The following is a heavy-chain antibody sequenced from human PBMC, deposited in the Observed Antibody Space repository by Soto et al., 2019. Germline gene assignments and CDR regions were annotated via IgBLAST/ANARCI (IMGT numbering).Heavy chain of an antibody. CDR2: MNPNSGNT. D-gene: IGHD5-12*01. CDR1: GYTFTSYD. V-gene: IGHV1-8*01. Sequence: QVQLVQSGAEVKKPGASVKVSCKASGYTFTSYDINWVRQATGQGREWMGWMNPNSGNTGYAQKFQGRVTMTRNTATSTAYMELSGLRSEATAVYYCARAGDSGYAYVEGGYYGMDVWGQGNTVTVSS. J-gene: IGHJ6*02. CDR3: ARAGDSGYAYVEGGYYGMDV.